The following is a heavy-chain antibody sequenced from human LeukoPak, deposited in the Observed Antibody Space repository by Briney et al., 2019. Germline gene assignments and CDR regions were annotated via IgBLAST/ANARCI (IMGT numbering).Heavy chain of an antibody. CDR3: ARDSPEGNNWGSEPTFDY. CDR2: IKQDGSEK. D-gene: IGHD1-1*01. J-gene: IGHJ4*02. V-gene: IGHV3-7*04. CDR1: GFTFRNYC. Sequence: GGSLRLSCAASGFTFRNYCMSWVRQAPGKGLEWVANIKQDGSEKQYVDSVKGRFTISRDNAENSLYLQMNSLRAEDTAVYFCARDSPEGNNWGSEPTFDYWGQGILVTVSS.